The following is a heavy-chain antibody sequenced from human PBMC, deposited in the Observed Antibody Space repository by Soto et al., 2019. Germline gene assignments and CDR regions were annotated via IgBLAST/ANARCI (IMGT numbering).Heavy chain of an antibody. Sequence: ASVKVSCKASGYTFTSYYMHWVRQAPGQGLEWMGIINPSGGTANYAQKFQGRVTITADKSTSTAYMELSSLRSEDTAVYYCARGGEVLRFLEWLPYYYYGMDVWGQGTTVTVSS. CDR1: GYTFTSYY. V-gene: IGHV1-46*01. J-gene: IGHJ6*02. CDR2: INPSGGTA. D-gene: IGHD3-3*01. CDR3: ARGGEVLRFLEWLPYYYYGMDV.